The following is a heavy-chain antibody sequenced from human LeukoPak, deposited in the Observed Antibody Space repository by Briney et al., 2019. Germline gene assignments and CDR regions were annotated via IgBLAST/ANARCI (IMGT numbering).Heavy chain of an antibody. V-gene: IGHV4-34*01. Sequence: SETLSLTCTFYGGSISSYYWSWIRQPPGKGLEWIGEINHSGSTNYNPSLKSRVTISVDTSKNQFSLKLSSVTAADTAVYYCARAYDYVWGSYRYPGYFDYWGQGTLVTVSS. CDR2: INHSGST. J-gene: IGHJ4*02. CDR1: GGSISSYY. D-gene: IGHD3-16*02. CDR3: ARAYDYVWGSYRYPGYFDY.